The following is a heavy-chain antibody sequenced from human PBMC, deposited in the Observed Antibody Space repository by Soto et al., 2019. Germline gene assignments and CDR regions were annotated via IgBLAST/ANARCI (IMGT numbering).Heavy chain of an antibody. CDR1: GGTPSNSA. D-gene: IGHD2-8*02. CDR2: IIPVFGIV. CDR3: ARVKLVAVASLFSYYFDS. J-gene: IGHJ4*01. Sequence: GASVKVSCKASGGTPSNSAFSWVRQAPGQGLEWMGGIIPVFGIVKYAQNLEGRVTITADESTNTAYMELSSLRYEDTAVYYCARVKLVAVASLFSYYFDSWGQGTLVTVSS. V-gene: IGHV1-69*13.